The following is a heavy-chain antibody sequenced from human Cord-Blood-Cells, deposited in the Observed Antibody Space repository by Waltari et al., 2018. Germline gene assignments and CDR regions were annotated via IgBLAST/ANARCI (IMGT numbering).Heavy chain of an antibody. CDR3: AKHDGREMGSGSYFIDY. J-gene: IGHJ4*02. CDR1: GFTFSSYA. V-gene: IGHV3-23*01. D-gene: IGHD3-22*01. CDR2: ISGSGGST. Sequence: EVQLLESGGGLVQPGGSLRLSCAASGFTFSSYAMSWVRQAPGKGLEWVQAISGSGGSTYYADSVKGRFTISRDNSKNTLYLQMNSLRAEDTAVYYCAKHDGREMGSGSYFIDYWGQGTLVTVSS.